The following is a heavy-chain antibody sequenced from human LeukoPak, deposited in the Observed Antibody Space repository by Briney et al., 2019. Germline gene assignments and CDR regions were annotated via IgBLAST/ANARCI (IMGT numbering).Heavy chain of an antibody. J-gene: IGHJ4*02. D-gene: IGHD3-9*01. V-gene: IGHV3-7*05. Sequence: PGGSPRLSCAASGFTFSSYWMSWVRQAPGKGLEWVANINQYGSDKYYVDSVKGRFTISRDNAKNSLYLQMNSLRAEDTAVYYCARDRDWVTDYWGQGTLVTVSS. CDR1: GFTFSSYW. CDR2: INQYGSDK. CDR3: ARDRDWVTDY.